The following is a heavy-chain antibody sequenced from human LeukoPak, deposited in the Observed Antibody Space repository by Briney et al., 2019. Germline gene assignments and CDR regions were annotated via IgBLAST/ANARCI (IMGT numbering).Heavy chain of an antibody. V-gene: IGHV4-39*02. CDR2: IYYSGST. CDR3: AREGKVVTAADY. Sequence: RPSETLSLTCTVSGGSISSSSYYWGWIRQPPGKGLEWIGSIYYSGSTYYNPSLKSRVTISVDTSKNQFSLKLSSVTAADRAVYYCAREGKVVTAADYWGQGTLVTVSS. D-gene: IGHD2-21*02. J-gene: IGHJ4*02. CDR1: GGSISSSSYY.